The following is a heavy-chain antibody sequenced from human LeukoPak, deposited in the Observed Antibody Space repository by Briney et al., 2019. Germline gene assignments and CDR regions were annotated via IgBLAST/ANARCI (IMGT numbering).Heavy chain of an antibody. CDR1: GGFISSGNW. V-gene: IGHV4-4*02. D-gene: IGHD4-11*01. J-gene: IGHJ4*02. CDR2: IHHGVGI. Sequence: SETLSLTCAVSGGFISSGNWWGWFRQPPGKGLEWIGEIHHGVGINYNPSLKSRIAISMDKSKNHFSLDVTSMTAADTAMYYCARKGPVTIADYWGRGTLVTVSS. CDR3: ARKGPVTIADY.